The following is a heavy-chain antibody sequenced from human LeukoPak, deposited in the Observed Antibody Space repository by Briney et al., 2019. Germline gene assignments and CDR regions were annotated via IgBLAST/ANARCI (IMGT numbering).Heavy chain of an antibody. D-gene: IGHD3-10*01. V-gene: IGHV3-30*18. CDR2: ISYDGSNK. CDR1: GFTFSSYG. J-gene: IGHJ4*02. Sequence: GSLRLSCAASGFTFSSYGMHWVRQAPGKGLEWVAVISYDGSNKYYADSVKGRFTISRDNSKNTLYLQMNSLRAEDTAVYYCAKASNYGSGEAPFDYWGQGTLVTVSS. CDR3: AKASNYGSGEAPFDY.